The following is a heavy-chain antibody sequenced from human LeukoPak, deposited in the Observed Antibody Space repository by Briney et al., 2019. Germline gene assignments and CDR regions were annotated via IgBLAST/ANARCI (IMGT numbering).Heavy chain of an antibody. Sequence: PGGSLKLSCAASGFTFSGSAMHWVRQASGKGLEWVGRIRSKANSYATAYAASVKGRFTISRDDSKNTAYLQMNSLKTEDTAVYYCTRHVGTGYSYGYYWFDPWGQGTLVAVSS. J-gene: IGHJ5*02. CDR2: IRSKANSYAT. CDR1: GFTFSGSA. V-gene: IGHV3-73*01. D-gene: IGHD5-18*01. CDR3: TRHVGTGYSYGYYWFDP.